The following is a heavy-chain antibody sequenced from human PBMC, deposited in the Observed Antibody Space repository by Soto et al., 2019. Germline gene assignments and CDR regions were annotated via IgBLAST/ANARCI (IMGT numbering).Heavy chain of an antibody. Sequence: QLQLQESGPGLVKPSETLSLTCTVSGGSIRSGSHYWGWIRQPPGKGLEWIGSIYYSGSTHYNPSLKSRVTISVDTSKNHFSLKLTSMTAADTAVYYCARRLGGAFDIWGQGTMVTVSS. CDR3: ARRLGGAFDI. CDR1: GGSIRSGSHY. V-gene: IGHV4-39*02. J-gene: IGHJ3*02. D-gene: IGHD2-15*01. CDR2: IYYSGST.